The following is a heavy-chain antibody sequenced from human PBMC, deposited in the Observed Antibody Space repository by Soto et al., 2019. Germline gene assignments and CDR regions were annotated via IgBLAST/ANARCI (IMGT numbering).Heavy chain of an antibody. CDR3: ARVGGYSYGGVDY. D-gene: IGHD5-18*01. J-gene: IGHJ4*02. CDR2: INPSGGST. Sequence: QVQLVQSGAEVKKPGASVKVSCKASGYTFTSYYMHWVRQAPGQGLEWMGIINPSGGSTTYAQKCQDRVTMTRDTSTSTVHMELSSLRSEDTAVYYWARVGGYSYGGVDYWGQGTLVTVSS. V-gene: IGHV1-46*01. CDR1: GYTFTSYY.